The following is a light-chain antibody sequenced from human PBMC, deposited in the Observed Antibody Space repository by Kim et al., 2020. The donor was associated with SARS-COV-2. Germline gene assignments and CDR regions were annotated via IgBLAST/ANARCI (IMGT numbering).Light chain of an antibody. CDR3: QSYDSSNHWV. CDR2: DNN. J-gene: IGLJ3*02. V-gene: IGLV6-57*03. CDR1: SGSIASNY. Sequence: KTVTIACTRTSGSIASNYGQWYQQRPGSAPTTVIYDNNQRPSGVPDRFSGSIDSSSNSASLTISGLKTEDEADYSCQSYDSSNHWVFGGGTQLTVL.